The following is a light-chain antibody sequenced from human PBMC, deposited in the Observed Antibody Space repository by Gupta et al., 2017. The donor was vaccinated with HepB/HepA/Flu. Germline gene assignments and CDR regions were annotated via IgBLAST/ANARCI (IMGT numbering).Light chain of an antibody. CDR2: SDS. Sequence: QSVLTQPPSVSGTPGQRVALSCSGSSSNIGRNTVTWYRQAPGTAPKLLMYSDSQRPSWVPDRFSGSRSGTSASLAISELQSGDEGNFYCATWDDNLNGVVFGGGTKVTVL. CDR3: ATWDDNLNGVV. CDR1: SSNIGRNT. V-gene: IGLV1-44*01. J-gene: IGLJ2*01.